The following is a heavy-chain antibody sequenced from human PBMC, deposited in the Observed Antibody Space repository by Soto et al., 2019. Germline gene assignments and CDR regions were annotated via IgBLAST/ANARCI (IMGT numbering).Heavy chain of an antibody. CDR2: ITSSGSYV. CDR1: GFTFSSYT. D-gene: IGHD2-15*01. CDR3: ARLHCSGGSCYYSFDY. J-gene: IGHJ4*02. Sequence: PGGSLRLSCAASGFTFSSYTMNWLRQAPGKGLEWVSSITSSGSYVYYADSMKGRFTIPRDNAKNSVYLQVNSLRAEDTAVYYCARLHCSGGSCYYSFDYWGRGTLVTVS. V-gene: IGHV3-21*01.